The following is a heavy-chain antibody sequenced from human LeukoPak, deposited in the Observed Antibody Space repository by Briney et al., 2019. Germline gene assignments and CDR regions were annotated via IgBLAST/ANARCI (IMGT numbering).Heavy chain of an antibody. CDR3: AKSVESAVTTNPYFDS. J-gene: IGHJ4*02. Sequence: GGSLRLSCAASGFNVSSNYMRWVRQAPGQGLEGGSVIYSGGSTYYADSVKGRFTISRDNSKNTLYLQMNSLRAEDTAVYYCAKSVESAVTTNPYFDSWGQGTLVTVSP. CDR1: GFNVSSNY. CDR2: IYSGGST. D-gene: IGHD4-17*01. V-gene: IGHV3-53*01.